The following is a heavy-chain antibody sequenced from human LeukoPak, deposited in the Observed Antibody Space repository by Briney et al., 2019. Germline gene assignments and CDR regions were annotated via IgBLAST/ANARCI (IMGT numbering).Heavy chain of an antibody. CDR2: MNPNSGNT. J-gene: IGHJ5*02. CDR1: GYTFTSYD. CDR3: ARGRGVRGVIIAPEFDP. V-gene: IGHV1-8*02. D-gene: IGHD3-10*01. Sequence: ASVKVSCKASGYTFTSYDINWVRQATGQGLEWMGWMNPNSGNTGYAQKFQGRVTMTRNTSISTAYMELSSLRSEDTAVYYCARGRGVRGVIIAPEFDPWGQGTLVTVSS.